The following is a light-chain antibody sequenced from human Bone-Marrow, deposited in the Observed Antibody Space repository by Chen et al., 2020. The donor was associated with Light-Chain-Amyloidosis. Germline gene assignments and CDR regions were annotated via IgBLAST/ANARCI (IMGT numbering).Light chain of an antibody. Sequence: YDLTQPPSVSVSPGQTARITCSGDDLPTKYAYWYQQKPGQAPVLVIHRDTERPSGISERFSGSSSGTTATLTISGVQAEEEADYHCQSADSSGTYEVIFGGGTKLTVL. V-gene: IGLV3-25*02. CDR3: QSADSSGTYEVI. CDR2: RDT. J-gene: IGLJ2*01. CDR1: DLPTKY.